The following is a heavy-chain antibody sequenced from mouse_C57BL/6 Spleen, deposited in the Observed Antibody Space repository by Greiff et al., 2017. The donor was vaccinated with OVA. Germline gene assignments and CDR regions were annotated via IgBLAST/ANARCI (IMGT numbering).Heavy chain of an antibody. CDR2: IWGGGST. D-gene: IGHD2-4*01. CDR1: GFSLTSYG. Sequence: QVQLKESGPGLVAPSQSLSITCTASGFSLTSYGVDWVRQPPGKGLEWLGVIWGGGSTNYNSAPMSSLSTSKDNSKSQVFLKMSSLQTDDTAMYYCAKRNGTTIDAMDYWGQGTSVTVSS. J-gene: IGHJ4*01. CDR3: AKRNGTTIDAMDY. V-gene: IGHV2-9*01.